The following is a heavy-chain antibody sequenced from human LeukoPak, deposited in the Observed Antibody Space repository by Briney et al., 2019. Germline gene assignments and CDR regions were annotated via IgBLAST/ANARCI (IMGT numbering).Heavy chain of an antibody. CDR2: ISSSSSYI. D-gene: IGHD6-19*01. CDR3: ARGDWTGIAVAGDY. V-gene: IGHV3-21*01. J-gene: IGHJ4*02. Sequence: AGGSLRLSCAASGFTFSSYSMNWVRQAPGKGLEWVSSISSSSSYIYYADSVKGRFTISRDNAKNSLYLQMNSLRAEDTAVYYCARGDWTGIAVAGDYWGQGTLVTVSS. CDR1: GFTFSSYS.